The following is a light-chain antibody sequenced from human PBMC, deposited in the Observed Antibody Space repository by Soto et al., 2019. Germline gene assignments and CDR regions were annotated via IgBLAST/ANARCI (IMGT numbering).Light chain of an antibody. Sequence: DIVLTQSPGTLSLSPGQRATLSCIASQSVSSYLAWYQQKPGQAPRLLIYDASNRATGIPARFSGSGSGTDFTLTISSLEPEDFAVYYCQQRSNWPPITFGQGTRLEIK. CDR1: QSVSSY. J-gene: IGKJ5*01. V-gene: IGKV3-11*01. CDR2: DAS. CDR3: QQRSNWPPIT.